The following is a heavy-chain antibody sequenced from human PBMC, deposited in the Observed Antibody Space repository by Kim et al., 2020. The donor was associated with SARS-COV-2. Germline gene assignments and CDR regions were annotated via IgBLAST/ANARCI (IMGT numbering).Heavy chain of an antibody. J-gene: IGHJ6*02. D-gene: IGHD3-9*01. CDR3: ARHILSDGTGYYSYYYGMDV. V-gene: IGHV5-51*01. Sequence: GASLQISCKGSGYSFTSYWIGWVRQMPGKGLAWMGIIYPGDSDTRYSPSFQGQVTISADKSISTAYLQWSSLKASDTAMYYCARHILSDGTGYYSYYYGMDVWGQGTTVTVSS. CDR1: GYSFTSYW. CDR2: IYPGDSDT.